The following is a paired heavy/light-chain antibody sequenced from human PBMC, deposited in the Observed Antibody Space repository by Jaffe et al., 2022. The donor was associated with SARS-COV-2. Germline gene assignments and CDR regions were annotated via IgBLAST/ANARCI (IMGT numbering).Light chain of an antibody. J-gene: IGLJ3*02. CDR3: NSYTSSGTLVV. V-gene: IGLV2-14*03. Sequence: QSALTQPASVSGSPGQSITISCTGTTSDVGGYNYVSWYQHHPGKAPNLIIYDVNNRPSGVSNRFSGSKSGNTASLTISGLQAEDEAHYYCNSYTSSGTLVVFGGGTKLTVL. CDR1: TSDVGGYNY. CDR2: DVN.
Heavy chain of an antibody. CDR1: GVTFSLNA. CDR2: ISANGDIT. D-gene: IGHD6-19*01. Sequence: EVQLVESGGALVQPGGSLRLSCAASGVTFSLNAMHWVRQSPGRGLEFVSGISANGDITYYGNSVKDRFTISRDNSKNTLYLQMGSLRVEDMAVYYCAGGRSGWAYHGMDVWGQGTTVTVSS. V-gene: IGHV3-64*01. CDR3: AGGRSGWAYHGMDV. J-gene: IGHJ6*02.